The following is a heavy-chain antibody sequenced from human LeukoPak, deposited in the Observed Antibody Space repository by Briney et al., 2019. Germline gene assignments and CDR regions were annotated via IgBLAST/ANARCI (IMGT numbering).Heavy chain of an antibody. CDR2: ISGSGGGT. Sequence: GGSLRLSCAASGFTFNSYAMSWVRQAPEKGLEWVATISGSGGGTYYADSVKGRFTISRDNSKNTVYLQMNSLRAEDTAVYYCARGGYCSGGSCYSPYYFDYWGQGTLVTVSS. V-gene: IGHV3-23*01. CDR3: ARGGYCSGGSCYSPYYFDY. D-gene: IGHD2-15*01. J-gene: IGHJ4*02. CDR1: GFTFNSYA.